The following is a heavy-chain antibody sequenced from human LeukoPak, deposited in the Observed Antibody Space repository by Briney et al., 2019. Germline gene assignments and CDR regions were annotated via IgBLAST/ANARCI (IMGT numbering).Heavy chain of an antibody. J-gene: IGHJ4*02. V-gene: IGHV1-46*01. CDR2: INPSGGST. D-gene: IGHD5-12*01. CDR1: GYTFTSYY. CDR3: ARDRVDMRYFDY. Sequence: ASVKVSCKASGYTFTSYYMHWVRQAPGQGLEWMGIINPSGGSTSCAQKFQGRVTMTRDTSTSTVYMELSSLRSEDTAVYYCARDRVDMRYFDYWGQGTLVTVSS.